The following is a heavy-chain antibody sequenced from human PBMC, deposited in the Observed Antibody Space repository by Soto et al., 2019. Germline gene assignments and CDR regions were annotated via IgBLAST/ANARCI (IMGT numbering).Heavy chain of an antibody. Sequence: SETLCLSCTVSGGSSSSYYGRWIRQPPGKGLEWIGYIYYSGSTNYNPSLKSRVTISVDTSKNQFSLKLSSVTAADTAVYYCAREAEDYYYYMAVWGKGTTVTVSS. CDR2: IYYSGST. J-gene: IGHJ6*03. CDR3: AREAEDYYYYMAV. V-gene: IGHV4-59*01. CDR1: GGSSSSYY.